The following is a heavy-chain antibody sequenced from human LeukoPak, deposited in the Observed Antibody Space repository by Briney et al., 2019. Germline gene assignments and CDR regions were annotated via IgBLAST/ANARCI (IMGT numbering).Heavy chain of an antibody. CDR1: GFSFGDYA. V-gene: IGHV3-49*03. D-gene: IGHD1-26*01. J-gene: IGHJ4*02. CDR2: IKSKAYGGTT. Sequence: PGRSLRLSCTASGFSFGDYAMSWFRQAPGKGLEWVGFIKSKAYGGTTECAASVKGRFPISRDDSKRIVYLQMNSLKTEDTAVYYCTRRGSVGAPDYWGQGTLVTVSS. CDR3: TRRGSVGAPDY.